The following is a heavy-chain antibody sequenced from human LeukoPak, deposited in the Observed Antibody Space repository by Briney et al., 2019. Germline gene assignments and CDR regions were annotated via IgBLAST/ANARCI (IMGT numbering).Heavy chain of an antibody. CDR3: ARHSGTLALDY. Sequence: GGSLRLSCAASGFTFSSYWMHWVRQAPGKGLVGVSRINSDVTGATYADSVKGRFTISRDNAKNTLYLQMNSLRAEDTAVYYCARHSGTLALDYWGQGTLVTV. CDR1: GFTFSSYW. V-gene: IGHV3-74*01. J-gene: IGHJ4*02. D-gene: IGHD1-26*01. CDR2: INSDVTGA.